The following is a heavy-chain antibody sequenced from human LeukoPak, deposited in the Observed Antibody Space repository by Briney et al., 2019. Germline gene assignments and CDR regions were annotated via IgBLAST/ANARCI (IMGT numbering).Heavy chain of an antibody. CDR1: GFTFSSYA. CDR2: ISGSGVST. CDR3: AKDTSYYYMDV. V-gene: IGHV3-23*01. J-gene: IGHJ6*03. D-gene: IGHD3-16*01. Sequence: GGSLRLSCAASGFTFSSYATTWVRQAPGKGLEWVSTISGSGVSTYYADSVKGRCTISRDNSKNTLSLQMNSLRAEDTAVYYCAKDTSYYYMDVWGKGTTVTVSS.